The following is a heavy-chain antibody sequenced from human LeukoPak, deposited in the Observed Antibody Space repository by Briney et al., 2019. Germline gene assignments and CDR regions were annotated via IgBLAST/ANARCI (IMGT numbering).Heavy chain of an antibody. J-gene: IGHJ4*02. D-gene: IGHD1-26*01. CDR3: AKDLYSGSYTSDY. V-gene: IGHV3-33*06. CDR1: GFTFSSYG. Sequence: GRSLRLYCAASGFTFSSYGMHWVRQGRGKGVEWGAFICYDVINKYYADSVKGPFTISTHNSKNTLYLQMNSLRAEDTAVYYCAKDLYSGSYTSDYWGQGTLVTVSS. CDR2: ICYDVINK.